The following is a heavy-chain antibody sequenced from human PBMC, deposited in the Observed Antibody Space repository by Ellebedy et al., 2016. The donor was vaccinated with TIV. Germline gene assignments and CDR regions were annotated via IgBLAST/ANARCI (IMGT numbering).Heavy chain of an antibody. V-gene: IGHV3-23*01. J-gene: IGHJ4*02. CDR2: ISDSDGNK. D-gene: IGHD3-10*01. Sequence: GESLKISCAASGLTFSSYAMSWVRQAPGKGLEWVSTISDSDGNKHFPDSVKGRFTISRDNSRNTVYLQMNNLRAEDTAVYYCARDSGRRRSWDNDYWGQGTLVTVSS. CDR1: GLTFSSYA. CDR3: ARDSGRRRSWDNDY.